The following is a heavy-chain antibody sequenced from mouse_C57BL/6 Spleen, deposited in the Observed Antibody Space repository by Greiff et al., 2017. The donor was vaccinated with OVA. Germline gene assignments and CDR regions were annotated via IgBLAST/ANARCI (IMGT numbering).Heavy chain of an antibody. CDR3: ARDYSNRMDY. V-gene: IGHV5-17*01. Sequence: EVQLVESGGGLVKPGGSLKLSCAASGFTFSDYGMHWVRQAPGKGLEWVAYISSGSSTIYYADTVKGRFTISRDNAKNTLFLQMTSLRSEDTAMYYCARDYSNRMDYWGQGTSVTVSS. CDR2: ISSGSSTI. CDR1: GFTFSDYG. D-gene: IGHD2-5*01. J-gene: IGHJ4*01.